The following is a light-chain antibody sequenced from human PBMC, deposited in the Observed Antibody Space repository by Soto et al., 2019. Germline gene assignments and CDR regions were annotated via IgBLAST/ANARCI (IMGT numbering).Light chain of an antibody. Sequence: DIQMTQSPSSLSAFVGDRVTITCRASQDIANFLAWYQQKPGKVPKLLIYAASTLQSGVPSRFSGSGSGTDFTLTISSLQPEDVATYYCQKCKVAPFTFGGGTKVDNK. CDR2: AAS. V-gene: IGKV1-27*01. CDR1: QDIANF. CDR3: QKCKVAPFT. J-gene: IGKJ4*01.